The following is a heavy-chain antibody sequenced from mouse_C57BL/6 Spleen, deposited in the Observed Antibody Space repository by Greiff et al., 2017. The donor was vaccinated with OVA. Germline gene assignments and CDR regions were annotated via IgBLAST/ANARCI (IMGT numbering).Heavy chain of an antibody. CDR1: GFTFSNYW. J-gene: IGHJ1*03. Sequence: EVHLVESGGGLVQPGGSMKLSCVASGFTFSNYWMNWVRQSPEKGLEWVAQIRLKSDNYATHYAESVKGRFTISRDDSKSSVYLQMNNLRAEDTGIYYCTVGNLLYWYFDVWGTGTTVTVSS. V-gene: IGHV6-3*01. D-gene: IGHD2-1*01. CDR2: IRLKSDNYAT. CDR3: TVGNLLYWYFDV.